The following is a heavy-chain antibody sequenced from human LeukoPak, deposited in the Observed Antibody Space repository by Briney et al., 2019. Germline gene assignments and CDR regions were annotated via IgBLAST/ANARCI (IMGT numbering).Heavy chain of an antibody. Sequence: SETLSLTCTVSGGSISSGSYYWSWIRQPAWKGLEWIGRIYTSGSTNYNPSLKSRVTISVDTSKNQFSLKLSSVTAADTAVYYCARSKGYSYGQGDYWGQGTLVTVSS. D-gene: IGHD5-18*01. V-gene: IGHV4-61*02. CDR1: GGSISSGSYY. CDR3: ARSKGYSYGQGDY. J-gene: IGHJ4*02. CDR2: IYTSGST.